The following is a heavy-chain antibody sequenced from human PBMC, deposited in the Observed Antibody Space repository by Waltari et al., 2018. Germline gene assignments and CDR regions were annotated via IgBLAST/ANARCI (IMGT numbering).Heavy chain of an antibody. Sequence: VQLVQSGAEAKKPGSSVWVSCRASGGTFTSDSLTRVRQAPGKGLEWMGRIMPDISETKYAVKFQGRITITADKSTGTGYMELSSLRSDDTAVYYCAGGDGGYYYHKMDVWGQGTTVTVSS. CDR2: IMPDISET. D-gene: IGHD3-22*01. CDR1: GGTFTSDS. CDR3: AGGDGGYYYHKMDV. V-gene: IGHV1-69*02. J-gene: IGHJ6*02.